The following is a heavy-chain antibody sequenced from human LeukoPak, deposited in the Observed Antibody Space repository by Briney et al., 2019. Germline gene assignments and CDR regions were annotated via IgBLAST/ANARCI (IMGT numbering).Heavy chain of an antibody. D-gene: IGHD2-2*01. J-gene: IGHJ5*02. V-gene: IGHV4-38-2*02. CDR1: GYTISSGYY. Sequence: PSETLSLTCTVSGYTISSGYYWGWIRQPPGKGLEWIGSIYHSGSSYYNPSLKSRVTISVDTSKNQFSLKLSSVTAADTAVYYFARDCSSTSCRRGWFDPWGQGTLVTLSS. CDR2: IYHSGSS. CDR3: ARDCSSTSCRRGWFDP.